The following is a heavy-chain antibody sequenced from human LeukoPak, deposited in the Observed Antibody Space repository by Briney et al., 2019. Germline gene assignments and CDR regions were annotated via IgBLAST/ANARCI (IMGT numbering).Heavy chain of an antibody. Sequence: AGRSLRLSCAASGFTFSSYGMHWVRQAPGKGLEWVAVIWYDGSNKYYADSVKGRFTISRDNSKNTLYLQMNSLRAEDTAVYYCARGASIAARQYGDFDYWGQGTLVTVSS. CDR1: GFTFSSYG. V-gene: IGHV3-33*01. J-gene: IGHJ4*02. CDR3: ARGASIAARQYGDFDY. D-gene: IGHD6-6*01. CDR2: IWYDGSNK.